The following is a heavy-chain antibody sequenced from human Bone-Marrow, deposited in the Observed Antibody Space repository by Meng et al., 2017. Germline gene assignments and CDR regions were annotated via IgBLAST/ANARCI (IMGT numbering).Heavy chain of an antibody. CDR2: INTDASIT. V-gene: IGHV3-74*03. CDR3: ARDADGVIFDH. CDR1: GFTFSTYN. D-gene: IGHD2/OR15-2a*01. J-gene: IGHJ4*02. Sequence: GESLKISCTASGFTFSTYNMHWVRQAPGEGLVWVSRINTDASITTYADSVKGRFTISQDDAKNTVYLQRNSLRAEDTAVYYCARDADGVIFDHWGQGALVTVSS.